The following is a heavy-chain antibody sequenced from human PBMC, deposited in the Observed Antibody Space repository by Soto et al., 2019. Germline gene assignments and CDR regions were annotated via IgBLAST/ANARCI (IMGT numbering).Heavy chain of an antibody. V-gene: IGHV1-3*01. CDR1: GYTFTSYA. CDR2: INAGNGNT. CDR3: ARARVSSGYYYESYFVY. Sequence: ASVKVSCKASGYTFTSYAMHCVRQAPGQRLEGMGWINAGNGNTKYSQKFQGRVTITRDTSASTAYMELSSLRSEDTAVYYCARARVSSGYYYESYFVYWGQGTLVTVSS. D-gene: IGHD3-22*01. J-gene: IGHJ4*02.